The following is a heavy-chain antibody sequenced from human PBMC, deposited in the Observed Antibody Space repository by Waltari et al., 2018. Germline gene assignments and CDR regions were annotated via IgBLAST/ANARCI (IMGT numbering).Heavy chain of an antibody. V-gene: IGHV3-48*03. D-gene: IGHD3-10*01. CDR2: ISSSGSTI. J-gene: IGHJ4*02. CDR3: ARLLFGEFKPDY. CDR1: GFTFSSYE. Sequence: EVQLVESGGGLVQPGGSLRLPCAASGFTFSSYEMNWVRQAPGKGLEWVSYISSSGSTIYYADSVKGRFTISRDNAKNSLYLQMNSLRAEDTAVYYCARLLFGEFKPDYWGQGTLVTVSS.